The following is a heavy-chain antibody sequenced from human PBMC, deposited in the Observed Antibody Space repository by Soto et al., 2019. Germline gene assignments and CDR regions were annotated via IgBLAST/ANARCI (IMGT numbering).Heavy chain of an antibody. D-gene: IGHD3-22*01. CDR3: ATGRIVVVGSRAYYGMDV. V-gene: IGHV1-69*17. CDR2: IIPVFGIV. Sequence: QLQLAQSGADVKKAGSSVKVSCKASGGTLSNSAFSWVRLAPGQGLEWMGGIIPVFGIVNYAQKIQDRVTITADKSTSTAYMALRGLRSEDTAVYFCATGRIVVVGSRAYYGMDVWGQGTTVTV. CDR1: GGTLSNSA. J-gene: IGHJ6*02.